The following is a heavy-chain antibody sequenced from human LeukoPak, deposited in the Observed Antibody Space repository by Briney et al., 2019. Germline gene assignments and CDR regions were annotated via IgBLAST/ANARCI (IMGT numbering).Heavy chain of an antibody. J-gene: IGHJ3*02. CDR1: GFTFSDHY. Sequence: PGGSLRLSCAASGFTFSDHYMDWVRLAPGKGLEWVGRSRIKSNSYTTEYAASVRGRFTISRDDSKNSLYLQMNSLKTEDTAVYYCARVLGYYGGAFDIWGQGTMVTVSS. CDR3: ARVLGYYGGAFDI. V-gene: IGHV3-72*01. CDR2: SRIKSNSYTT. D-gene: IGHD3-22*01.